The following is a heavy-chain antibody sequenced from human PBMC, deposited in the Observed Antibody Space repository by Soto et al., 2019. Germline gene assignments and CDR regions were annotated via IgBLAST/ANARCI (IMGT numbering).Heavy chain of an antibody. CDR1: GGSISSYY. CDR2: IYYSGST. CDR3: ARHNYGAEGTYFDC. D-gene: IGHD4-17*01. V-gene: IGHV4-59*08. J-gene: IGHJ4*02. Sequence: QVQLQESRPGLVKPSETLSLTCTVSGGSISSYYWIWIRQPPGKGLEWVGYIYYSGSTNSNPSLKSRVTISVDTPNTQFSLQLTSTTAGNTAVYYCARHNYGAEGTYFDCWGQGTLVIVSS.